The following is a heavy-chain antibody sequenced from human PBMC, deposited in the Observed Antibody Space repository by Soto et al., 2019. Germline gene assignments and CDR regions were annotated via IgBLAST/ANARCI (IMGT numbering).Heavy chain of an antibody. CDR3: AADRSRSWYGKQQLDY. CDR1: GFTFTSSA. D-gene: IGHD6-13*01. J-gene: IGHJ4*02. V-gene: IGHV1-58*01. Sequence: ASVKVSCKASGFTFTSSAGQGVRQARGQRREGVGWSVVGSGKTNYAQRFQEGVTITRDMSTSTAYMELSSLRSEDTAVYYCAADRSRSWYGKQQLDYWGQGTLVTVSS. CDR2: SVVGSGKT.